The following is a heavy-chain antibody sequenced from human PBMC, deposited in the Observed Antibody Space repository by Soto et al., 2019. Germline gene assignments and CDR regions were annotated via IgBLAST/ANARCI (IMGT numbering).Heavy chain of an antibody. Sequence: LSLTCAVSGYSISSGYYWGWLRQPPGKGLEWIGSSYHGGSTYYNPSLNSRVTLSIDMTNNHVSLILNSVTAADTAVYYCARVGPWVPYYYDSSPYTFENWFDPWGQGTLVTVSS. CDR2: SYHGGST. CDR3: ARVGPWVPYYYDSSPYTFENWFDP. D-gene: IGHD3-22*01. CDR1: GYSISSGYY. V-gene: IGHV4-38-2*01. J-gene: IGHJ5*02.